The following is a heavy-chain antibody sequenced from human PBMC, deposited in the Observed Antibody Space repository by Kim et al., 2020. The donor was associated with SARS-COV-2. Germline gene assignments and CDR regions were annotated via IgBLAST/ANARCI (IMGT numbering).Heavy chain of an antibody. CDR1: GFTFSNYA. CDR2: ISCNGNKK. D-gene: IGHD3-22*01. V-gene: IGHV3-33*01. Sequence: GGSLRLSCVASGFTFSNYAMHWVRQAPGKGLEWVAAISCNGNKKYDADSVKGRFTISRDTSKNTLYLQMNSLRAEDTAVYYCARDPHYYVSNGYYSRYYYYGMDVWGQGTTVTVSS. CDR3: ARDPHYYVSNGYYSRYYYYGMDV. J-gene: IGHJ6*02.